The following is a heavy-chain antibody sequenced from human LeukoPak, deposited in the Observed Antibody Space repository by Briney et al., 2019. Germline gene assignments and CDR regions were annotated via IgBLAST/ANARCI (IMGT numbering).Heavy chain of an antibody. CDR2: INHSGST. Sequence: SETLSLTCAVYGGSFSGYYWSWIRQPPGKGLEWIGEINHSGSTNYNPSLKSRVTISVDTSKNQFSLKLGSVTAADTAVYYCARGYIVVVVAATDSFYDYWGQGALVTVSS. V-gene: IGHV4-34*01. J-gene: IGHJ4*02. CDR1: GGSFSGYY. CDR3: ARGYIVVVVAATDSFYDY. D-gene: IGHD2-15*01.